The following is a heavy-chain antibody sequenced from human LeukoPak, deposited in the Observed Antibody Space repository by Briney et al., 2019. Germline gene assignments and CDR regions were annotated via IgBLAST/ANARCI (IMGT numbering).Heavy chain of an antibody. CDR1: GFTFNNYA. V-gene: IGHV3-23*01. Sequence: PGGSLRLSCAASGFTFNNYAMNWVRQAPGKGLEWVSSVSESGDNTHYADSVKGRFTISRDNAKNSLYLQMNSLRAEDTAVYYCARDWVVAAFDYWGQGTLVTVSS. D-gene: IGHD2-15*01. J-gene: IGHJ4*02. CDR3: ARDWVVAAFDY. CDR2: VSESGDNT.